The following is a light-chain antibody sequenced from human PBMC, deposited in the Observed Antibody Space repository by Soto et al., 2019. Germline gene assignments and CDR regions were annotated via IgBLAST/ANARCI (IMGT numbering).Light chain of an antibody. J-gene: IGKJ4*01. V-gene: IGKV1-39*01. CDR2: ATS. Sequence: DIQLTQSPSSLSASVGDRVTVTCRASQNISRYLNWYQQIPGKAPKLLIYATSSLQSGVPSRLRGSGGGAEFTLTISSLQPEDFAVYYCQQSYNTPRLTFGGGTKLDIK. CDR1: QNISRY. CDR3: QQSYNTPRLT.